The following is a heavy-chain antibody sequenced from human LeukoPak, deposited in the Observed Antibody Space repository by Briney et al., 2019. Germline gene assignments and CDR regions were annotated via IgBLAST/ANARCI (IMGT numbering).Heavy chain of an antibody. CDR3: ARARGWHRRNFDY. Sequence: ASVKVSCKASGGTFSSYAISWVRHAPGQGLEWMGGIIPIFGTANYAQKFQGRVTITADESTSTAYMELSSLRSEDTAVYYCARARGWHRRNFDYWGQGTLVTVSS. J-gene: IGHJ4*02. CDR2: IIPIFGTA. V-gene: IGHV1-69*13. CDR1: GGTFSSYA. D-gene: IGHD6-19*01.